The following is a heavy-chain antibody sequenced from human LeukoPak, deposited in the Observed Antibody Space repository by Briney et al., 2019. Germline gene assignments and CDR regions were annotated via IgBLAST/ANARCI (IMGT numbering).Heavy chain of an antibody. D-gene: IGHD4-17*01. J-gene: IGHJ3*01. CDR1: GGSVNSDSYY. V-gene: IGHV4-61*01. Sequence: SETLSLTCTVSGGSVNSDSYYWSWIRQPPGKGLEWIGFIYYTGSTSDNPSLKSRVSISIDTSKNQLSLRLSSVTAADTAVYYCAGDYGDYEGTSDVWGQGTLVTVSS. CDR2: IYYTGST. CDR3: AGDYGDYEGTSDV.